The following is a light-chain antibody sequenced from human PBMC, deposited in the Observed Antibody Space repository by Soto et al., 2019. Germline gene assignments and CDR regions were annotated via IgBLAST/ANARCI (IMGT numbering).Light chain of an antibody. J-gene: IGKJ1*01. CDR2: EAS. V-gene: IGKV1-9*01. CDR1: HDISTF. Sequence: DIQLTQSPSLLSASIGDRFTITCRASHDISTFLAWYQQKPGKAPKLLIYEASTLQSGVPSRFSGSGSGTEFTLTISGLLPEDFAAYHCQQLYTLPFTFGQGTKVDIK. CDR3: QQLYTLPFT.